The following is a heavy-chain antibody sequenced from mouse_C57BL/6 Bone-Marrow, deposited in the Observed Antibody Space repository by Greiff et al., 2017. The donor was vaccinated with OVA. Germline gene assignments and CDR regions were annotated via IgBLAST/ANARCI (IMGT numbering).Heavy chain of an antibody. CDR3: ARHYYGSPYFDY. J-gene: IGHJ2*01. V-gene: IGHV1-54*01. CDR2: INPGSGGT. Sequence: VMLVESGAELVRPGTSVKVSCKASGYAFTNYLIEWVKQRPGQGLEWIGVINPGSGGTNYNEKFKGKATLTADKSSSTAYMQLSSLTSEDSAVYFCARHYYGSPYFDYWGQGTTLTVSS. D-gene: IGHD1-1*01. CDR1: GYAFTNYL.